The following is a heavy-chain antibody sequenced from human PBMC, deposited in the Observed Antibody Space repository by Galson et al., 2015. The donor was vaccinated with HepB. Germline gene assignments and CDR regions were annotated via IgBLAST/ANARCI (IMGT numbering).Heavy chain of an antibody. CDR1: GDSVSTDNAA. Sequence: CAISGDSVSTDNAAWNWIRQPPSRGLEWLGRTYYKEKWYNDYAPSVKSRIAINPDPSRNQFSLHLTSVTPEDTAVYFCARELNHYDSFDYWAQGTLVTVSS. J-gene: IGHJ4*02. V-gene: IGHV6-1*01. CDR3: ARELNHYDSFDY. D-gene: IGHD3-10*01. CDR2: TYYKEKWYN.